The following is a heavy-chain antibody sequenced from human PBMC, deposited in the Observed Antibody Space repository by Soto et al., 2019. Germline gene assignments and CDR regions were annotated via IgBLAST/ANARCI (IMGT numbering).Heavy chain of an antibody. CDR2: ISAYNGNT. V-gene: IGHV1-18*01. CDR1: GYTFTSYG. J-gene: IGHJ5*02. CDR3: ARVVVRIAVAGPGFDP. D-gene: IGHD6-19*01. Sequence: GASVKVSCKASGYTFTSYGISWVRQAPGQGLEWMGWISAYNGNTNYAQKLQGRVTMTTDTSTSTAYMELRSLRSDDTAVYYCARVVVRIAVAGPGFDPWGQGTLVTVSS.